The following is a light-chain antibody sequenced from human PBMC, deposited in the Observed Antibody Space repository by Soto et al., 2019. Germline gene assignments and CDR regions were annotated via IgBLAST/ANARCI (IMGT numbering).Light chain of an antibody. J-gene: IGKJ2*01. CDR1: QSISSY. V-gene: IGKV1-39*01. Sequence: DIQMTQSPSSLSASVGDRVTITCRASQSISSYLNWYQQKPGKAPKLLIYAASSLQSGVPSRFSGSGSGTDFTLTISSPQPEDFATYYCQQSYSTPYTFGQGNKLEIK. CDR2: AAS. CDR3: QQSYSTPYT.